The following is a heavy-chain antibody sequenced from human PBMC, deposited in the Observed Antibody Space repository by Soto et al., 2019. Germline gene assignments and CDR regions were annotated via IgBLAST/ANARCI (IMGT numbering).Heavy chain of an antibody. CDR1: GFTFSSYA. J-gene: IGHJ5*02. Sequence: HPGGSLRLSCAASGFTFSSYAMTWVRQAPGKGLEWVSAISGSGVNTYYAESVKGRFTISRDNSMHTLYLQMNSLRAEDTAVYYCAKEPYYHDSGTWGQGTLVTVSS. D-gene: IGHD3-22*01. CDR3: AKEPYYHDSGT. CDR2: ISGSGVNT. V-gene: IGHV3-23*01.